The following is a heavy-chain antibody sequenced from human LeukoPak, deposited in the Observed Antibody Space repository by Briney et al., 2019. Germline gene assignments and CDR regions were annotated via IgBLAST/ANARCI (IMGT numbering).Heavy chain of an antibody. V-gene: IGHV1-69*01. CDR1: GGIFSSYA. D-gene: IGHD6-19*01. CDR3: ARKGGISSGWYDDAFDI. CDR2: IIPIFGTA. J-gene: IGHJ3*02. Sequence: SVKVSCKASGGIFSSYAISWVRQAPGQGLEWMGGIIPIFGTANYAQKFQGRVTITADESTSTAYMGLSSLRSEDTAVYYCARKGGISSGWYDDAFDIWGQGTMVTVSS.